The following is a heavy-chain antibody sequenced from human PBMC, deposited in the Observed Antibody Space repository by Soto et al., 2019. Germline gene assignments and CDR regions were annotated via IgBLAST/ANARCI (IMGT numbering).Heavy chain of an antibody. CDR3: VRQTYYSVSGNPRRPSNFDS. D-gene: IGHD3-10*01. Sequence: PSETLSLTCAVSGCSISSGGYSWSWVRQPPGKGLDWIGEIYHTGTTNYNPSLKSRVSILVDTSKNQFSLRLSSVTAADTAVYFCVRQTYYSVSGNPRRPSNFDSWGPGTLVTVSS. CDR2: IYHTGTT. J-gene: IGHJ4*02. V-gene: IGHV4-4*02. CDR1: GCSISSGGYS.